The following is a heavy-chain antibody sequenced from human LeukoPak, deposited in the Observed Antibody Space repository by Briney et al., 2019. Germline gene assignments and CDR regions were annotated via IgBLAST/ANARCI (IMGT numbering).Heavy chain of an antibody. V-gene: IGHV3-9*01. CDR3: AGDSSGYGKYYFDY. D-gene: IGHD3-22*01. CDR1: GFTFDDYA. Sequence: GGSLRLSCAASGFTFDDYAMHWVRQAPGKGLEWVSGISWNSGSIGYADSVKGRFTIPRDNSKNTLYLQMNSLRAEDTAVYYCAGDSSGYGKYYFDYWGQGTLVTVSS. J-gene: IGHJ4*02. CDR2: ISWNSGSI.